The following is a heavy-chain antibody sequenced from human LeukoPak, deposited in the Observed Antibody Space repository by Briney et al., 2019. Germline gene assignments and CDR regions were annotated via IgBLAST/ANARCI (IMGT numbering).Heavy chain of an antibody. Sequence: GGPLRLSCAASGFTFSTYAMSWVRQARGKGLEWVSTLTGRGSGTYYADSVNGRFAISTGDYKNTLYLQMTSLRAEDTAVYYCAKEGGYYYDSSGHTLIDAFAVWGQGTMVIVSS. V-gene: IGHV3-23*01. J-gene: IGHJ3*01. CDR3: AKEGGYYYDSSGHTLIDAFAV. CDR1: GFTFSTYA. CDR2: LTGRGSGT. D-gene: IGHD3-22*01.